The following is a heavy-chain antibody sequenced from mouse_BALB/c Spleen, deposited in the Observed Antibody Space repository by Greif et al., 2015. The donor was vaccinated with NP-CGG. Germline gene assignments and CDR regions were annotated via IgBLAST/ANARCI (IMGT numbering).Heavy chain of an antibody. J-gene: IGHJ1*01. Sequence: VQLQQSGAELVKPGASVKLSCTASGFNIKDTYMHWVKQRPEQGLEWIGRIDPANGNTTYDPKFQGKATITADTSSNTAYLQLSSLTSEDTAVYYCARWDWYFDVWGAGTTVTVSS. CDR3: ARWDWYFDV. CDR1: GFNIKDTY. CDR2: IDPANGNT. V-gene: IGHV14-3*02.